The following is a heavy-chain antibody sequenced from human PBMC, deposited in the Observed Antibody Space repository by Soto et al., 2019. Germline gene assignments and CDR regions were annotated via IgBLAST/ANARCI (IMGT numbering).Heavy chain of an antibody. D-gene: IGHD6-19*01. J-gene: IGHJ4*02. CDR1: GLTFSAYG. CDR2: ISSDGSNK. CDR3: ARDPANGYSSGWFY. Sequence: GGSLRLSCAASGLTFSAYGMHWVRQAPGKGLEWVAVISSDGSNKDYADSVKGRFTIARDNSKNTLYLQMNSLRVEDTAVYYCARDPANGYSSGWFYWGRGTLVTVSS. V-gene: IGHV3-30-3*01.